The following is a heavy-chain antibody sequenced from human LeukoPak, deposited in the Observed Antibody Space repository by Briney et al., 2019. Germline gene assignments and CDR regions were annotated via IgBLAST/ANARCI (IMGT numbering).Heavy chain of an antibody. Sequence: GGSLRLSCAASGVTLSSFAMSWARQAPGKGLEWVSAISGSGGSTNYADSVKGRVTVSRDNSKSTLYLQMNSLRAEDTAVYYCAKSSYYDSSGYYREYYFDYWGQGTLVTVSS. J-gene: IGHJ4*02. CDR2: ISGSGGST. CDR3: AKSSYYDSSGYYREYYFDY. CDR1: GVTLSSFA. V-gene: IGHV3-23*01. D-gene: IGHD3-22*01.